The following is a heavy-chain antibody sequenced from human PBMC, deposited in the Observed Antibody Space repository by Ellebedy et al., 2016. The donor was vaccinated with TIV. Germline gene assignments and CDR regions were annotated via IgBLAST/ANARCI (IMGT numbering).Heavy chain of an antibody. CDR2: ITENGDRT. V-gene: IGHV3-64D*06. D-gene: IGHD3-10*01. CDR3: AREPSFGDLDY. CDR1: GFTFSSYA. Sequence: GGSLRLSXSASGFTFSSYAMRWVRQAPGKGLEYVSVITENGDRTFYVDSVKGRLTMSRDNSQNTLYLHMNSLITEDTAMYYCAREPSFGDLDYWGQGVMVTVSS. J-gene: IGHJ4*02.